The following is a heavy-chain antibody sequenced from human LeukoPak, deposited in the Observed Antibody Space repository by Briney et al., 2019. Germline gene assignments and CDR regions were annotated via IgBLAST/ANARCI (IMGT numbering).Heavy chain of an antibody. CDR3: ARLAEYYYDSRGYSPKDDY. CDR2: INHSGST. CDR1: GGSFSGYY. D-gene: IGHD3-22*01. Sequence: SETLSLTCAVYGGSFSGYYWSWIRQPPGKGLEWIGEINHSGSTNYNPSLKSRVTISVDTSKNQFSLKLSSVTDADTAVYYCARLAEYYYDSRGYSPKDDYWGQGTLVTVSS. V-gene: IGHV4-34*01. J-gene: IGHJ4*02.